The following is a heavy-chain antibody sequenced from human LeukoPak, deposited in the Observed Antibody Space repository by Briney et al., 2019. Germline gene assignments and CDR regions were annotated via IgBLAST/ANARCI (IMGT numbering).Heavy chain of an antibody. V-gene: IGHV3-30*02. D-gene: IGHD3-10*01. CDR2: IRYDGNNK. CDR1: GFIFTSYD. J-gene: IGHJ4*02. CDR3: AKDSGYYGSGSSFDY. Sequence: GGSLRLSCAASGFIFTSYDMHWVRQAPGKGLEWVAYIRYDGNNKYYADSVKGRFTISRDNSKDTLYLQMNSLRAEDTAVYYCAKDSGYYGSGSSFDYWGQGTLVTVSS.